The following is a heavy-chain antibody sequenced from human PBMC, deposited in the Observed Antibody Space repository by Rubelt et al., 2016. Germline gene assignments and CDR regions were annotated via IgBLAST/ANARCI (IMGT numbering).Heavy chain of an antibody. J-gene: IGHJ5*02. Sequence: QVHLQQWCAGLLKPSETLSLTCAVYGGSFSGYYWSWFRRHPGNGLEWIGEINHIGSTNYNPSIKSRVTISVDTSKNQFSLKLSSVTAADTAVYYCARSRNGGFDPWGQGTLVTVSS. CDR2: INHIGST. CDR1: GGSFSGYY. CDR3: ARSRNGGFDP. D-gene: IGHD1-1*01. V-gene: IGHV4-34*01.